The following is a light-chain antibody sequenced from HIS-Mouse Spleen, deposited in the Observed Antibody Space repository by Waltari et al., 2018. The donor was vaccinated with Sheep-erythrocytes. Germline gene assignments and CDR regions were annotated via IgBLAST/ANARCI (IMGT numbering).Light chain of an antibody. CDR3: CSYAGSYNHV. CDR1: SSDVGGYNY. V-gene: IGLV2-11*01. J-gene: IGLJ1*01. Sequence: QSALTQPRSVSGSPGQSVTISCTGTSSDVGGYNYVSWYQQHSGKAPKLMIYAVSKRPSGVPDRFSGSKSGNTASLTISGLQAEDEADYYCCSYAGSYNHVFATGTKVTVL. CDR2: AVS.